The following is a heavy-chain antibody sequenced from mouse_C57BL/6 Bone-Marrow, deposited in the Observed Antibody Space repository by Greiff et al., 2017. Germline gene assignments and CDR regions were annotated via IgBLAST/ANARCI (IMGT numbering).Heavy chain of an antibody. CDR1: GYPFTSYW. Sequence: QVQLQQSGAELVKPGASVKMSCKASGYPFTSYWITWVKQRPGQGLEWIGDIYPGSGSTTYNEKFKSKATLTVDTSSSTAYMQLSSLTSEDSAVYYCARRYGGYWGQGTTLTVSS. V-gene: IGHV1-55*01. J-gene: IGHJ2*01. CDR2: IYPGSGST. CDR3: ARRYGGY. D-gene: IGHD2-14*01.